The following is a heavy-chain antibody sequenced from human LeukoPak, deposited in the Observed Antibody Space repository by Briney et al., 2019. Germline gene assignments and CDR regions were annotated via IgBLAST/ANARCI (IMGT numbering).Heavy chain of an antibody. CDR1: GGSFSGYY. CDR3: ARRGYYDSSGQYYFDY. CDR2: IYYSGST. Sequence: PSETLSLTCAVYGGSFSGYYWSWIRQPPGKGLEWIGSIYYSGSTYYKPSLKSRVTISVDTSKNQFSLKLSSVTAADTAVYYCARRGYYDSSGQYYFDYWGQGTLVTVSS. D-gene: IGHD3-22*01. V-gene: IGHV4-34*01. J-gene: IGHJ4*02.